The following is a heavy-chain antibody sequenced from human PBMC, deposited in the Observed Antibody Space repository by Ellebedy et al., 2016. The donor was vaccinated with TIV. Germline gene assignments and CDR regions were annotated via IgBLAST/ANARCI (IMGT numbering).Heavy chain of an antibody. J-gene: IGHJ4*02. CDR1: GGSLTGYY. Sequence: SETLSLTCSVSGGSLTGYYWSWIRQPPGKGLEWIGHISSSGSTNYSPSLKSRVTMSVDTSKNQFSLKMTSVTADDTAVYFCARAFTERLGGLTTHWVLDYWGQGSLVTASS. CDR3: ARAFTERLGGLTTHWVLDY. CDR2: ISSSGST. V-gene: IGHV4-4*09. D-gene: IGHD4-11*01.